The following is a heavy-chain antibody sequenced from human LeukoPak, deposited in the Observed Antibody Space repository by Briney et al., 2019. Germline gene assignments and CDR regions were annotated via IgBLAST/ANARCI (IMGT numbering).Heavy chain of an antibody. D-gene: IGHD7-27*01. J-gene: IGHJ5*02. Sequence: SETLSLTCTVSGASVTDYYWSWIRQSPGKGLEWISYIHYSGSSDYNPSLRSRVTTSLDTSKNQFSLNLISVTAADTAVYYCTRGHWGLQSWSQGTLVTGSS. CDR2: IHYSGSS. V-gene: IGHV4-59*02. CDR3: TRGHWGLQS. CDR1: GASVTDYY.